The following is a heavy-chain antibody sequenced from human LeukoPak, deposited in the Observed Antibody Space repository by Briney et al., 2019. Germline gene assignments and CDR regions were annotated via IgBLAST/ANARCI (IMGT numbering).Heavy chain of an antibody. J-gene: IGHJ6*02. CDR2: IKQDGNEK. CDR1: GFTFSSYA. D-gene: IGHD4-11*01. V-gene: IGHV3-7*03. CDR3: ARDRAVTGHYYYYYGMDV. Sequence: GGSLRLSCAASGFTFSSYAMSWVRQAPGKGLEWVANIKQDGNEKYYVDSVKGRFTISRDNAKNSLYLQMNSLRAEDTAVYYCARDRAVTGHYYYYYGMDVWGQGTTVTVSS.